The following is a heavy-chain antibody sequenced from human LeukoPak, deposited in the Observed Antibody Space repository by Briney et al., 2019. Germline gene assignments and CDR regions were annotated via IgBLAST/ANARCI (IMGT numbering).Heavy chain of an antibody. V-gene: IGHV1-69*17. Sequence: VASVTVSFKASGGTFSIYAISWVRQAPGQGLEWMGGIIPIFGIANYAQKFQGRVTITADKSTSTAYMELSSLRSEDTAVYYCARELATSEYYYYYGMDVWGQGTTVTVSS. CDR3: ARELATSEYYYYYGMDV. J-gene: IGHJ6*02. CDR1: GGTFSIYA. CDR2: IIPIFGIA.